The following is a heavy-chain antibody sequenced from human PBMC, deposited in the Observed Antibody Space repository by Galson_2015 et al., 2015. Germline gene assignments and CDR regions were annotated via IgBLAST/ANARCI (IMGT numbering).Heavy chain of an antibody. CDR3: ARDPQSYYDSSDYPRLDY. CDR2: ISSTSNTI. CDR1: GFTFSSYS. J-gene: IGHJ4*02. D-gene: IGHD3-22*01. V-gene: IGHV3-48*02. Sequence: SLRLSCAASGFTFSSYSMNWVRQAPGKGLEWVSYISSTSNTIYYADSVKGRFTISRDNAKNSLYLQMNSLSDEDTAVYYCARDPQSYYDSSDYPRLDYWGQGSLVTVSS.